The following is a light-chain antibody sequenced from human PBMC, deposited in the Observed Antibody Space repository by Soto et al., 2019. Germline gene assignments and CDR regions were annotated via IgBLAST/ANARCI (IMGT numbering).Light chain of an antibody. J-gene: IGLJ3*02. CDR2: EVS. Sequence: QSVLTQPASVSGSPGQSITFSCTGTSSDVGVYNYVSWYQQHPGKAPKLMIYEVSHRPSGVSNRFSGSKSGNTASLTISGLQAEDQAHYYCSSYTSSNTWVFGGGTNVTVL. CDR1: SSDVGVYNY. V-gene: IGLV2-14*01. CDR3: SSYTSSNTWV.